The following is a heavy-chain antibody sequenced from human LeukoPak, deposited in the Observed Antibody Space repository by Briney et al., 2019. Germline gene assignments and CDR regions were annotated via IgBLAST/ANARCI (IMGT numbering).Heavy chain of an antibody. V-gene: IGHV3-11*06. J-gene: IGHJ4*02. CDR1: GFTFSDYY. D-gene: IGHD5-18*01. Sequence: PGGSLRLSCAASGFTFSDYYMSWIRQAPGKGLEWVSYISSSSSYTNYADSVKGRFTISRDNAKNSLYRQMNSLRAEDTAVYYCARVRSYGSYYFDYWGQGTLVTVSS. CDR2: ISSSSSYT. CDR3: ARVRSYGSYYFDY.